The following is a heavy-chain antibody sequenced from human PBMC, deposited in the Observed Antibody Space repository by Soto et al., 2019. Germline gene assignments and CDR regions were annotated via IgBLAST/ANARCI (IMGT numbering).Heavy chain of an antibody. CDR1: GGTFSSYA. D-gene: IGHD5-18*01. J-gene: IGHJ4*02. CDR3: AIDGQGAAMGPFDY. CDR2: IIPIFGTA. V-gene: IGHV1-69*01. Sequence: QVQLVQSGAEVKKPGSSVKVSCKASGGTFSSYAISWVRQAPGQGLEWMGGIIPIFGTANYAQKFQGRVTITADESTSTAYMELSSLRSEDTAVSYCAIDGQGAAMGPFDYWGQGTLVTVSS.